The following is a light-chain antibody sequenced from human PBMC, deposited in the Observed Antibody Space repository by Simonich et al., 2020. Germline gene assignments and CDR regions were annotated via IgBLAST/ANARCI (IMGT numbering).Light chain of an antibody. CDR3: SSYTSSSTLV. J-gene: IGLJ3*02. Sequence: QSVLTQPASVSGSPGQSITISCTGTSSDVVSSNLVSWYQQHPGKAPKLMIYDVSNRPSGVSNRFSGSKSGNTASLTISGLQAEDEADYYCSSYTSSSTLVFGGGTKLTVL. V-gene: IGLV2-14*02. CDR1: SSDVVSSNL. CDR2: DVS.